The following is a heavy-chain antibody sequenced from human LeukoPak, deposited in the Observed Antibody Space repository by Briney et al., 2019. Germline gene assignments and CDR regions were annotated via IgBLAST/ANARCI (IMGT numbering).Heavy chain of an antibody. CDR1: GFTFDDYA. J-gene: IGHJ4*02. Sequence: PGGSLRLSCAASGFTFDDYAMHWVRQAPGKGLEWVSGISWNSGSIGYADSVKGRFTISRDNAKNSLYLQMNSLRAEDTALYYCAKGDYYSKFFDYWGQGTLVTVSS. V-gene: IGHV3-9*01. CDR2: ISWNSGSI. CDR3: AKGDYYSKFFDY. D-gene: IGHD4-11*01.